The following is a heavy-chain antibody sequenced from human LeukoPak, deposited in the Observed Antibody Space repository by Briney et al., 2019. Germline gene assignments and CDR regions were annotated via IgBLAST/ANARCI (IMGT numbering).Heavy chain of an antibody. V-gene: IGHV1-8*01. CDR1: GYTFTSYD. J-gene: IGHJ4*02. CDR2: MNPNSGNT. D-gene: IGHD3-3*01. Sequence: ASVKVSCTASGYTFTSYDINWVRRATGQGLEWMGWMNPNSGNTGYAQKFQGRVTMTRNTSISTAYMELNSLRADDTGVYYCARDGYEFWSGYYHGAYFDYWGQGTLVTVSS. CDR3: ARDGYEFWSGYYHGAYFDY.